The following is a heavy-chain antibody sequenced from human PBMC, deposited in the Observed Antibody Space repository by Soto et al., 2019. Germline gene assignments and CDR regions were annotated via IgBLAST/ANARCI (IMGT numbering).Heavy chain of an antibody. CDR3: ARGVSAGVDY. CDR1: GYSFTSLD. J-gene: IGHJ4*02. D-gene: IGHD1-26*01. CDR2: MEPSTGRT. V-gene: IGHV1-8*01. Sequence: ASVKVSCKASGYSFTSLDINWVRQTAGQGLEWMGWMEPSTGRTGYAQKLQGRVTMTRETSINTAYMELTTLTSDDTAFYYCARGVSAGVDYWGQGTLVTVSS.